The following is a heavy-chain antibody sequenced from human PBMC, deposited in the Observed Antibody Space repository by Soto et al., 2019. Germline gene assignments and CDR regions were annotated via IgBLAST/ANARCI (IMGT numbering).Heavy chain of an antibody. D-gene: IGHD3-10*01. Sequence: GGSLRLSCSNSGFTFSIYAMNWVRQAPGKGLEWVSSISISGTYLHYADSVEGRFTISRDDAKNSVYLQMNSLRPDDTAVYYCAREGNYHDFWGQGTLVTVSS. CDR2: ISISGTYL. V-gene: IGHV3-21*01. CDR3: AREGNYHDF. CDR1: GFTFSIYA. J-gene: IGHJ4*02.